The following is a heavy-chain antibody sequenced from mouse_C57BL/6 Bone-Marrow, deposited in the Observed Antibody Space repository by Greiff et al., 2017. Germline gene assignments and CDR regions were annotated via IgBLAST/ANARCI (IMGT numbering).Heavy chain of an antibody. V-gene: IGHV1-55*01. D-gene: IGHD2-1*01. CDR2: IYPGSGST. CDR3: ARGNYCCAMDY. J-gene: IGHJ4*01. CDR1: GYTFTSYW. Sequence: QVQLQQPGAELVKPGASVKMSCKASGYTFTSYWITWVKQRPGQGLEWIGDIYPGSGSTNYNEKFKSKATLTVYTSSSTAYMQLSSLTSEDSAVYYCARGNYCCAMDYWGQGTSVTVSS.